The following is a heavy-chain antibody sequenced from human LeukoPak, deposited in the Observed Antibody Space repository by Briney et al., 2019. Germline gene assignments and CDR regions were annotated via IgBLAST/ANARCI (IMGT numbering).Heavy chain of an antibody. CDR1: GYRFTTDY. CDR2: IYPDDSET. J-gene: IGHJ3*02. V-gene: IGHV5-51*01. CDR3: ARQAYGSHFDAFDN. Sequence: GESLKISCKASGYRFTTDYIGWVRQMPGKGLEWMGIIYPDDSETNYSPSFQGQVSMSVDKSITTAYLQWSSLKASDTAIYYCARQAYGSHFDAFDNWGQGTMVTVSS. D-gene: IGHD3-22*01.